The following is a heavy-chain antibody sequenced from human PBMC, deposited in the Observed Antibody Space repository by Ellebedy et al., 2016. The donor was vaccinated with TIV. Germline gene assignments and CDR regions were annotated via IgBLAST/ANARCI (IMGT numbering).Heavy chain of an antibody. CDR3: ARVDRNDAFDI. D-gene: IGHD3-16*02. V-gene: IGHV3-30*04. CDR2: ISYDESNK. CDR1: GFTFSSYP. J-gene: IGHJ3*02. Sequence: GESLKISCAASGFTFSSYPMHWVRQAPGKGLEWVAVISYDESNKYNADSVKGRFTISRDNSKTTLYLQMNSLRAEDTAVYYCARVDRNDAFDIWGQGTMVTVSS.